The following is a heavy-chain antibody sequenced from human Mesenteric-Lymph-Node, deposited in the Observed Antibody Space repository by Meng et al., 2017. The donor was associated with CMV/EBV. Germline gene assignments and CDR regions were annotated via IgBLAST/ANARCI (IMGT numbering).Heavy chain of an antibody. CDR3: ARGPYCSSSTCLGRYYYGMDV. D-gene: IGHD2-2*01. J-gene: IGHJ6*02. Sequence: GGSLRLSCAASGFTFSSYSMNWVRQAPGKGLEWVSYISSSSSSMYYADSVKGRFTISRDNAKNSLYLQMNSLRAEDTAVYYCARGPYCSSSTCLGRYYYGMDVWGQGTTVTVSS. CDR2: ISSSSSSM. CDR1: GFTFSSYS. V-gene: IGHV3-48*04.